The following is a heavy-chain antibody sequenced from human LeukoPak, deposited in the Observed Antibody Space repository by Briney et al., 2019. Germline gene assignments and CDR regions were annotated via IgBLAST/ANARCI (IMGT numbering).Heavy chain of an antibody. CDR2: IKSKTDGGTT. CDR1: GGSISSYY. D-gene: IGHD3-10*01. CDR3: TTDLPTIPFDY. V-gene: IGHV3-15*01. Sequence: PSETLSLTCIVSGGSISSYYWSWVRQAPGKGLEWVGRIKSKTDGGTTDSAAPVKGRFTISRDDSKNTLYLQMNSLKTEDTAVYYCTTDLPTIPFDYWGLGTLVTVSS. J-gene: IGHJ4*02.